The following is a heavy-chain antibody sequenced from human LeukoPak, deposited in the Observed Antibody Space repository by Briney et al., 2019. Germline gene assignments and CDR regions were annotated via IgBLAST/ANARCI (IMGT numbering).Heavy chain of an antibody. CDR1: GGSISSSSYY. J-gene: IGHJ4*02. CDR2: IYYSGST. D-gene: IGHD2-15*01. Sequence: SETLSLTCTVSGGSISSSSYYWGWIRQPPGKGLEWIGSIYYSGSTYYNPSLKRRVTISVDTSKNQFSLKLSSVTAADTAVYYCARRSRCSGGSCYGGGSYFDYWGQGTLVTVSS. V-gene: IGHV4-39*01. CDR3: ARRSRCSGGSCYGGGSYFDY.